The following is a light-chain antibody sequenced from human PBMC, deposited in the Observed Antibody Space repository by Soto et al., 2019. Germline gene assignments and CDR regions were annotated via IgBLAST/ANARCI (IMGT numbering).Light chain of an antibody. J-gene: IGLJ1*01. V-gene: IGLV2-23*02. Sequence: QSALTQPASVSGSPGQSITISCTGTSSDVGSYNLVSWYQQRPGKAPKLMIYEVSKRPSGVSNRFSGSKSGNTASLTISGPQAGDEADYYCCSYAGSSPYVFGTGTKVTVL. CDR1: SSDVGSYNL. CDR3: CSYAGSSPYV. CDR2: EVS.